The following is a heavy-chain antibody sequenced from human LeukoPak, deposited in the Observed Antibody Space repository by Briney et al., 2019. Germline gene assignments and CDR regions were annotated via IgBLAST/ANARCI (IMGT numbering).Heavy chain of an antibody. V-gene: IGHV4-39*01. Sequence: SETLSLTCTVSGGSISSGSYYWGWIRQPPGKGLEWIGSIYYSGSTYYNPSLKSRVTISVDTSKNQFSLKLSSVTAADTAVYYCARLSSSRVGGGLVDYWGQGTLVTVSS. CDR1: GGSISSGSYY. CDR2: IYYSGST. J-gene: IGHJ4*02. D-gene: IGHD6-6*01. CDR3: ARLSSSRVGGGLVDY.